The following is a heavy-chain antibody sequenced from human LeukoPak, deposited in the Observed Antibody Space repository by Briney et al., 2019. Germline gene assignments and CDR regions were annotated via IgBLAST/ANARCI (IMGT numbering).Heavy chain of an antibody. Sequence: KASQTLSLTCTVSGGSISSGGYYWSWIRQPPGKGLEWIGYIYHSGSTYYNPSLKSRVTISVDRSKNQFSLKLSSVTAADTAVYYCAAQVPAAIPFDYWGQGTLVTVSS. D-gene: IGHD2-2*01. V-gene: IGHV4-30-2*01. CDR2: IYHSGST. J-gene: IGHJ4*02. CDR1: GGSISSGGYY. CDR3: AAQVPAAIPFDY.